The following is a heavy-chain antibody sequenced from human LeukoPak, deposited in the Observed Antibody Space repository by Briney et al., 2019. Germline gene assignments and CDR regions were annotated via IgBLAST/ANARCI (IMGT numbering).Heavy chain of an antibody. CDR2: ISYNGSSK. Sequence: PGGSLRLSCAASGFTFSNYAMHWVRQAPGKGREWVAVISYNGSSKYYADSAKGRFTISRDNSKNTVYLQMNSLRAEDSAVYYCASGYCTNDVCYTGGFDYWGQGTLVTVSS. CDR3: ASGYCTNDVCYTGGFDY. CDR1: GFTFSNYA. J-gene: IGHJ4*02. V-gene: IGHV3-30-3*01. D-gene: IGHD2-8*01.